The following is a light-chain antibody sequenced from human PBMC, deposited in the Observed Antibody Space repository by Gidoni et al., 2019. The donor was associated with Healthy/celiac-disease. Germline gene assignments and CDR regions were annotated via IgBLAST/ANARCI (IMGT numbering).Light chain of an antibody. V-gene: IGLV1-47*01. J-gene: IGLJ1*01. Sequence: QSVLTQPPSASGTPGQRVTISCSGSSSNIGSNYVYWYQQLPGTAPKPLIYRNNQRPSGVPDRFSGSKSGTSASLAISGLRSEDEADYYCAAWDDSLRGVFGTGTKVTVL. CDR2: RNN. CDR3: AAWDDSLRGV. CDR1: SSNIGSNY.